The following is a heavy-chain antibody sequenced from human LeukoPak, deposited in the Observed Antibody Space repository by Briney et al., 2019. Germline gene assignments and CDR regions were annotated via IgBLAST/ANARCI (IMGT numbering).Heavy chain of an antibody. D-gene: IGHD5-12*01. CDR3: AREGEGSGYDLGFDY. CDR1: GGTFSSYA. Sequence: KVSCKASGGTFSSYAISWVRQAPGQGLEWMGGIIPIFGTANYAQKFQGRVTITADESTSTAYMELSSLRSEDTAVYYCAREGEGSGYDLGFDYWGQGTLVTVSS. CDR2: IIPIFGTA. V-gene: IGHV1-69*01. J-gene: IGHJ4*02.